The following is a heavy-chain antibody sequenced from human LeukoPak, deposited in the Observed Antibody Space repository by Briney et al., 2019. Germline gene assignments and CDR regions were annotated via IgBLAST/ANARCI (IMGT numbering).Heavy chain of an antibody. V-gene: IGHV4-61*02. CDR2: IYTSGST. D-gene: IGHD6-13*01. CDR3: ARALSYSSSWRGNYFDY. Sequence: SQTLSLTCTVSGGSISSGSYYWSWLRQPAGMGLEWLGRIYTSGSTNYNPSLKSRVTISVDTSKNKFSLKLSSVTAADTAVYYCARALSYSSSWRGNYFDYWGQGTLVTVPS. J-gene: IGHJ4*02. CDR1: GGSISSGSYY.